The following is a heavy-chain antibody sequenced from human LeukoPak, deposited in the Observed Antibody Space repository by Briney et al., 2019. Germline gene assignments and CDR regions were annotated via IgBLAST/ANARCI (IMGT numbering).Heavy chain of an antibody. CDR3: ARDPTAVAGTRFDY. D-gene: IGHD6-19*01. CDR2: INAGNGNT. Sequence: ASVKVSCKAPGYTFTSYAMHWVRQAPGQRLEWMGWINAGNGNTKYSQKFQGRVTITRDTSASTAYMELSSLRSEDTAVYYCARDPTAVAGTRFDYWGQGTLVTVSS. CDR1: GYTFTSYA. J-gene: IGHJ4*02. V-gene: IGHV1-3*01.